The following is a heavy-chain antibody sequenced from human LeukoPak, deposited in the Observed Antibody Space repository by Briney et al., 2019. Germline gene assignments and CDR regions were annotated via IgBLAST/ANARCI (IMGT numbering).Heavy chain of an antibody. V-gene: IGHV3-30*02. CDR1: GFTFSSYD. D-gene: IGHD4/OR15-4a*01. J-gene: IGHJ3*01. CDR3: AKDLTL. Sequence: HPGGSLRLSCAASGFTFSSYDMHWVRQAPGKGLEWVSFIQYDGSHKNVDSVKGRFTISRDNSRNTLFLQMYSLRAEDTAVYFCAKDLTLWGQGTVVTVSS. CDR2: IQYDGSHK.